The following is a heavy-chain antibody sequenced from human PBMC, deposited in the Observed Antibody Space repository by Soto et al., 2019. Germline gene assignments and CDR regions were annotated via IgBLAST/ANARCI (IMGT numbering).Heavy chain of an antibody. CDR2: IYYTGST. CDR3: ARAPPGPSPRWDV. CDR1: GGSMSRGGQS. J-gene: IGHJ6*02. D-gene: IGHD3-10*01. Sequence: QVVLQESGPGLVKPSQTLSLTCAVSGGSMSRGGQSWSWIRQPPGKGLEWRGFIYYTGSTYYKPSRKSRVTLSVDRSKNQFSLNLTSVTAADTAMYFCARAPPGPSPRWDVWGQGTTVTVSS. V-gene: IGHV4-30-2*01.